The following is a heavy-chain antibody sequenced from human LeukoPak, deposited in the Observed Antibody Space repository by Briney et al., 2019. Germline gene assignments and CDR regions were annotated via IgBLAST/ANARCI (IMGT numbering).Heavy chain of an antibody. J-gene: IGHJ4*02. D-gene: IGHD4-17*01. V-gene: IGHV4-4*07. CDR1: GGSISSYY. CDR2: IYTSGST. Sequence: PSETLSLTCTVAGGSISSYYWSWIRQPAGKGLEWIGRIYTSGSTNYNPSLKSRVTMSVDTSKNEVSLKLRSVTAADTAVYYCARAYGWGDYGVRIFDYWGQGTLVTVSS. CDR3: ARAYGWGDYGVRIFDY.